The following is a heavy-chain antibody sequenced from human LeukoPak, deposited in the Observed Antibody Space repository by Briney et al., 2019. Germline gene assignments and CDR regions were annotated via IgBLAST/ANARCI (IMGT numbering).Heavy chain of an antibody. CDR3: ARTPDYYGSGSYRDY. Sequence: SETLSLTCAVYGGSFSGYYWSWIRQPPGKGLEWIGEINHSGSTNYNPSLKSRVTISVDTSKNQFSLKLSSVTAADTAVYYCARTPDYYGSGSYRDYWGQGTLVTVSS. CDR2: INHSGST. CDR1: GGSFSGYY. D-gene: IGHD3-10*01. J-gene: IGHJ4*02. V-gene: IGHV4-34*01.